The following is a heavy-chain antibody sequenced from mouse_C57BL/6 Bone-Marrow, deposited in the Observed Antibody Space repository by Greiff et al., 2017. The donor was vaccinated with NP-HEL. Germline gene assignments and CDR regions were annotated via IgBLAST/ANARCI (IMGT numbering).Heavy chain of an antibody. Sequence: EVQLQQSGPELVKPGASVKISCKASGYTFTDYYMNWVKQSHGKSLEWIGDINPNNGGTSYNQKFKGKATLTVDKSSSTAYMELRSLTSEDSAVYYCARKIYYGSSPYYFDYWGQGTTLTVSS. D-gene: IGHD1-1*01. CDR2: INPNNGGT. CDR1: GYTFTDYY. V-gene: IGHV1-26*01. CDR3: ARKIYYGSSPYYFDY. J-gene: IGHJ2*01.